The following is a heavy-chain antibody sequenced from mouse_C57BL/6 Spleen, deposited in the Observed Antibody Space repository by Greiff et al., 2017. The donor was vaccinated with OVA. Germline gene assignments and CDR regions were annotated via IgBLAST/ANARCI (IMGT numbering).Heavy chain of an antibody. CDR3: AREEPQGYYAMDY. CDR1: GYAFTNYL. J-gene: IGHJ4*01. CDR2: INPGSGGT. Sequence: QVQLQQSGAELVRPGTSVKVSCKASGYAFTNYLIEWVKQRPGQGLEWIGVINPGSGGTNYNEKFKGKATLTADKSSSTAYMQLSSLTSEDSAVYFCAREEPQGYYAMDYWGQGTSVTVSS. V-gene: IGHV1-54*01.